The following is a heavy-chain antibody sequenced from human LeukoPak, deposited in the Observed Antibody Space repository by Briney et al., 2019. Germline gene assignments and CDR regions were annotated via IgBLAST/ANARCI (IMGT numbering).Heavy chain of an antibody. D-gene: IGHD3-22*01. CDR3: ARDTYYYDSGGYYSSWFDP. Sequence: GGSLRLSCAASGFTFSSYSMNWVRQAPGKGLEWVSSISSSSSYIYYADSVKGRFTISRDNAKNSLYLQMNSLRAEDTAVYYCARDTYYYDSGGYYSSWFDPWGQGTLVTVSS. J-gene: IGHJ5*02. V-gene: IGHV3-21*01. CDR1: GFTFSSYS. CDR2: ISSSSSYI.